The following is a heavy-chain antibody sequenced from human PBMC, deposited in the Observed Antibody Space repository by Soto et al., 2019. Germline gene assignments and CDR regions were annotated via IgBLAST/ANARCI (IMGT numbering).Heavy chain of an antibody. CDR1: GFVFSVYY. CDR3: TRGPRPSSIGTGAY. V-gene: IGHV3-74*03. D-gene: IGHD1-1*01. J-gene: IGHJ4*02. CDR2: ISDDGKNT. Sequence: EVQLEQSGGGLVQPGESLRLSCAASGFVFSVYYIHWVRQVPGKAPVGVARISDDGKNTTYADSVKGRFTISRDNAKDTLYLQMSKVRPEDTAVYYCTRGPRPSSIGTGAYWGRGTQVTVSS.